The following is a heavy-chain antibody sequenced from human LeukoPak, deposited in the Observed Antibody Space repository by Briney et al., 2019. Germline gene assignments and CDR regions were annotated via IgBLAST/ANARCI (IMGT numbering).Heavy chain of an antibody. J-gene: IGHJ5*01. V-gene: IGHV3-33*01. CDR2: IWHDGSNE. D-gene: IGHD5-12*01. Sequence: PGASLTLSCKGSGVGFINHGIHWVRQAPGKGPEWLATIWHDGSNEEYGDSVKGRVTISRDNSKGTLYLRITSLRDEDTAVYFCARGRYSGYDYVLDSWGQGTLVTVSS. CDR3: ARGRYSGYDYVLDS. CDR1: GVGFINHG.